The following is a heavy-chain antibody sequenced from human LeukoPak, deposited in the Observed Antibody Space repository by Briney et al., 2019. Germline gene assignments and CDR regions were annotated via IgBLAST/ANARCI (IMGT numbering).Heavy chain of an antibody. D-gene: IGHD3-22*01. Sequence: GGSLRLSCAASGFTFSSYGMHWVRQAPGKGLEWVAVISYDGSNKYYADSVKGRFTISRDNSKNTLYLQMNSLRAEDTAVYYCAKDSYYYDSSGYYHSDYWGQGTLVTVSS. CDR1: GFTFSSYG. CDR2: ISYDGSNK. V-gene: IGHV3-30*18. J-gene: IGHJ4*02. CDR3: AKDSYYYDSSGYYHSDY.